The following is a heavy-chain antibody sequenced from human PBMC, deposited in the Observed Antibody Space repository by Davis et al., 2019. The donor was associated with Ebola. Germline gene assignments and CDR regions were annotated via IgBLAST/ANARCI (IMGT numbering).Heavy chain of an antibody. V-gene: IGHV1-2*06. CDR1: GYTFTGYY. J-gene: IGHJ6*02. CDR2: INPNSGGT. CDR3: ARDRVVGYCISTSCYYYYYGMDV. Sequence: ASVKVSCKASGYTFTGYYMHWVRQAPGQGLEWMGRINPNSGGTNYAQKFQGRVTMTRNTSISTAYMELSSLRSEDTAVYYCARDRVVGYCISTSCYYYYYGMDVWGQGTTVTVSS. D-gene: IGHD2-2*01.